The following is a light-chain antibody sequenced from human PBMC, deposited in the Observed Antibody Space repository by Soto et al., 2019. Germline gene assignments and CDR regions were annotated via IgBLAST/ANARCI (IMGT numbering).Light chain of an antibody. CDR3: QQRSNWPT. Sequence: IILKHSPGTLSLAQGERAALSCRARQSVSSSYLAWYQQKPGQAPRLLIYGASSRATGIPDRFSGSGSGTDFTLTISRLEPEDFAVYYCQQRSNWPTFGQGTNVDIK. V-gene: IGKV3D-20*02. J-gene: IGKJ1*01. CDR1: QSVSSSY. CDR2: GAS.